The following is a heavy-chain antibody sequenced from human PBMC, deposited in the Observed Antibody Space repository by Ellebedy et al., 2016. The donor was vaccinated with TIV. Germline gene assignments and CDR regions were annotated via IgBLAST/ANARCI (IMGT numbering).Heavy chain of an antibody. D-gene: IGHD3-3*01. V-gene: IGHV4-59*08. CDR3: ARRGGYNWFDP. J-gene: IGHJ5*02. Sequence: MPSETLSLTCTVSGGSISSYYWSWIRQPPGKGLEWIGYIYYSGSTNYNPSLKSRVTISVDTSKNQFSLKLSSVTAADTAVHYCARRGGYNWFDPWGQGTLVTVSS. CDR1: GGSISSYY. CDR2: IYYSGST.